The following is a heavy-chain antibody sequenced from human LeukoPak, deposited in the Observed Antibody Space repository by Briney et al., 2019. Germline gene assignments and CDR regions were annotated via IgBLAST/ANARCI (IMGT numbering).Heavy chain of an antibody. CDR1: GGSFSGYY. V-gene: IGHV4-34*01. J-gene: IGHJ4*02. D-gene: IGHD3-3*01. CDR3: ARAQYDFWSGLAYYFDY. CDR2: INHSGST. Sequence: PSETLSLTCAVYGGSFSGYYWSWIRQPPGKGLEWIGEINHSGSTNYNPSLKSRVTISVDTSKNQFSLKLSSVTAADTAVYYCARAQYDFWSGLAYYFDYWGQGTLVTVSS.